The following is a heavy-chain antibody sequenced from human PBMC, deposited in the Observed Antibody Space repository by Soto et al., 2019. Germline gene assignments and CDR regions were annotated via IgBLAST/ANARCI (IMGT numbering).Heavy chain of an antibody. CDR1: GFTFSNAW. CDR3: TTPRLPDTYYYYYGMDV. Sequence: PGGSLRLSCAASGFTFSNAWMNWVRQAPGKGLEWVGRIKSKTDGGTTDYAAPVKGRFTISRDDSKNTLYLQMSSLKTEDTAVYYCTTPRLPDTYYYYYGMDVWGQGTTVTVS. V-gene: IGHV3-15*07. D-gene: IGHD2-2*01. J-gene: IGHJ6*02. CDR2: IKSKTDGGTT.